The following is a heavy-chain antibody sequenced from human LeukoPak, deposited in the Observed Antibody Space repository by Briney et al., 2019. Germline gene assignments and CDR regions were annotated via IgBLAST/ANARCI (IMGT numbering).Heavy chain of an antibody. CDR2: IYYSGST. CDR1: GGSISSYY. J-gene: IGHJ3*02. D-gene: IGHD3-22*01. Sequence: SETLSLTCTVSGGSISSYYWSWIRQPPGKGLEWIGYIYYSGSTNYNPSLKSRVTISVDTSKNQFSLKLGSVTAADTAVYYCATRLYYYDSSGDDAFDIWGQGTMVTVSS. V-gene: IGHV4-59*01. CDR3: ATRLYYYDSSGDDAFDI.